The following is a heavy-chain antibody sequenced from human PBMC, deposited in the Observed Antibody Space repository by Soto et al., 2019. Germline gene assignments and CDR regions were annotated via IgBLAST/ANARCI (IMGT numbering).Heavy chain of an antibody. D-gene: IGHD6-19*01. CDR1: GFTFSDYA. V-gene: IGHV3-30*18. J-gene: IGHJ4*02. CDR3: AKGGRQGLVTSDFNY. CDR2: VSHDGRNT. Sequence: VQLVESGGGVVQPGRSLRLSCAASGFTFSDYAMHWVRQAPGKGLEWVAVVSHDGRNTHYADSVKGRFTISRDSSXHTVSLEMTSLRAEDTAVYYCAKGGRQGLVTSDFNYWGQGALVTVSS.